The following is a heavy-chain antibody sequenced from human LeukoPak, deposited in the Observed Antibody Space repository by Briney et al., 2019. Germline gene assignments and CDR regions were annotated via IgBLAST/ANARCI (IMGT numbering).Heavy chain of an antibody. V-gene: IGHV4-4*02. CDR2: MYLSGTT. CDR3: AGPVGRYSSGLYYYYFDY. CDR1: GDSINSLDL. D-gene: IGHD3-22*01. Sequence: SGTLSLTCTVSGDSINSLDLWSWVRQPPGKGLEWIGEMYLSGTTHSNPSVKSRVTISIDKSKNQFFLNLSSVTAADTAVYYCAGPVGRYSSGLYYYYFDYWGQGTLVTVSS. J-gene: IGHJ4*02.